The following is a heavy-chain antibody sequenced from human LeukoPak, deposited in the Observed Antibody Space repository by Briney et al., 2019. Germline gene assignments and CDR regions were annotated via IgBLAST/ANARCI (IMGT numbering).Heavy chain of an antibody. D-gene: IGHD3-22*01. CDR1: GYSISSGYY. CDR3: ARISYYYDDSGHPGYFDY. J-gene: IGHJ4*02. CDR2: IYYSGNS. Sequence: SETLSLTCAVSGYSISSGYYWGWIRQPPGKGLEWIASIYYSGNSYYNPSLKSRATISVNTSKNQFSLRLSSVTAADTAQYYCARISYYYDDSGHPGYFDYWGLGTLVTVSS. V-gene: IGHV4-38-2*01.